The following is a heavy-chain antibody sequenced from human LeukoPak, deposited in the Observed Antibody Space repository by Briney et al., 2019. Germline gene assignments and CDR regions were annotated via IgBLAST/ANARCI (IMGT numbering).Heavy chain of an antibody. D-gene: IGHD3-9*01. CDR1: EFTFDDYA. J-gene: IGHJ4*02. CDR2: ISWNSGSI. Sequence: GGSLRLSCAASEFTFDDYAMHWVRQAPGKGLEWVSGISWNSGSIGYADSVKGRFTISRDNAKNSLYLQMNSLRAEDTALYYCAKGRYFDWLSPFDYWGQGTLVTVSS. CDR3: AKGRYFDWLSPFDY. V-gene: IGHV3-9*01.